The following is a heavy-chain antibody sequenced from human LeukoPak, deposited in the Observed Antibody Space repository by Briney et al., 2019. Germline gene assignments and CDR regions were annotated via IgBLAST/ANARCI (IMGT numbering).Heavy chain of an antibody. CDR1: GFSFSAYP. V-gene: IGHV3-23*01. D-gene: IGHD1-1*01. CDR2: ISASGDVT. Sequence: SGGSLRLSCAASGFSFSAYPMGWVRQAPGKGLQRLSGISASGDVTFHADRVKGRFAISRDNSKNTLYLQMTGLRAGDTAEYYCAKSLFTSATGTGRAFHIWGQGTMVTVSS. J-gene: IGHJ3*02. CDR3: AKSLFTSATGTGRAFHI.